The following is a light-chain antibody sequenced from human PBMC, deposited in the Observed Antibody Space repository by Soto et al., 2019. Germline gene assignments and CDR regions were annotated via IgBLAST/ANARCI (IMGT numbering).Light chain of an antibody. CDR1: QSISSW. Sequence: DLQMTQSPSTLSASVGDRVTITCRASQSISSWLAWNQQKPGKAPKLLIYDASSLESGVPSRFSGSGSGTEFTLTISSLQPDDFATYYCQQYNSYSPWTFGQGTKVEIK. CDR3: QQYNSYSPWT. CDR2: DAS. V-gene: IGKV1-5*01. J-gene: IGKJ1*01.